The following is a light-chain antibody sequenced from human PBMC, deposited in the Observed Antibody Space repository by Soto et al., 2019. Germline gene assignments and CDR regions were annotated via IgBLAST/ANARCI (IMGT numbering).Light chain of an antibody. CDR2: GAS. CDR3: LQHNNYPWT. CDR1: QGVGNY. J-gene: IGKJ1*01. Sequence: DIEMTQSPGAMSSSVGDRVTITCRASQGVGNYLTWCQQKSGKVPKRLIYGASTLQTGVPSRFSGNGSGTEFTLTIISLQPEDSATYYCLQHNNYPWTFGLGTTVDIK. V-gene: IGKV1-17*03.